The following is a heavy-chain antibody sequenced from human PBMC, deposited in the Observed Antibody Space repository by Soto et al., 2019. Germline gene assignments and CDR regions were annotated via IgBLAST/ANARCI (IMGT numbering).Heavy chain of an antibody. V-gene: IGHV3-53*01. J-gene: IGHJ5*02. CDR1: GFSVSSNF. CDR2: IYSGGNT. D-gene: IGHD1-1*01. CDR3: ARGADNAKIRFDP. Sequence: PGGSLRLSCAASGFSVSSNFVNCVRQAPGKGLEWVSVIYSGGNTYYADSVKGRFTISRDNSKNTVYLQMNSLRAEDTALYYCARGADNAKIRFDPRGQGTLVTVSS.